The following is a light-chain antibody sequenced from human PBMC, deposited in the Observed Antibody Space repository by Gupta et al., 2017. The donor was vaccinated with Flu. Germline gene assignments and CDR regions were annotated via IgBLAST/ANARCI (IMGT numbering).Light chain of an antibody. CDR1: QSRAYKNGQTY. CDR2: EVS. Sequence: PVTLGQPASITCNSSQSRAYKNGQTYLHWFQQWSVQSPRPLVDEVSNRDSGVPERYSGSGSGTDFTLKISRVEAEDVGVYSFMHGTQPPTLGQGTKMEIK. J-gene: IGKJ2*01. CDR3: MHGTQPPT. V-gene: IGKV2-30*01.